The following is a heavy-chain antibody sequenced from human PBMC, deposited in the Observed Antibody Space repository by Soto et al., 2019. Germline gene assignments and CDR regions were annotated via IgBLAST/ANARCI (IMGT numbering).Heavy chain of an antibody. CDR3: ARETGYYGTSGYYGAYFYDGLDV. J-gene: IGHJ6*02. CDR2: ISSSSSTI. D-gene: IGHD3-22*01. V-gene: IGHV3-48*02. Sequence: GGSLRLSCAASGFTFSTYNMNWVRQAPGKGLEWISYISSSSSTIYYADSVKGRFTISRDNAKDSLYLQMNSLKDEDTAAYFCARETGYYGTSGYYGAYFYDGLDVWGQGTTVTVSS. CDR1: GFTFSTYN.